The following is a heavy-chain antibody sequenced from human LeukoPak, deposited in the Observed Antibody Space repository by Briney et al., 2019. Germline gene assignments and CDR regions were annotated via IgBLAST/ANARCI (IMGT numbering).Heavy chain of an antibody. D-gene: IGHD3-10*01. CDR1: GYPFTNYG. J-gene: IGHJ6*02. CDR3: VRDRGEWTDQYYGMDV. Sequence: ASVKVSCKAPGYPFTNYGTSWVRQAPGQGLEWMGWISGYNGNTNSAQKVQGRVTMTTDTSTSTAYMELRSLRSDDTAVYYCVRDRGEWTDQYYGMDVWGQGTTVTVSS. CDR2: ISGYNGNT. V-gene: IGHV1-18*01.